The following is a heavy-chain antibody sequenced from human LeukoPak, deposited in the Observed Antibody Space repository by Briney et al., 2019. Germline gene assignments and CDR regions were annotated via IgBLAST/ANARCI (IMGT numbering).Heavy chain of an antibody. CDR3: ARREWSSPVGY. CDR2: IYHSGST. V-gene: IGHV4-30-2*01. Sequence: SQTLSLTCTVSGGSISSGGYYWSWIRQPPGKGLEWIGYIYHSGSTYYNPSLKSRVTISVDTSKNQFSLTMRSVTAADTAIYYCARREWSSPVGYWGQGTLVTVSS. CDR1: GGSISSGGYY. J-gene: IGHJ4*02. D-gene: IGHD3-3*01.